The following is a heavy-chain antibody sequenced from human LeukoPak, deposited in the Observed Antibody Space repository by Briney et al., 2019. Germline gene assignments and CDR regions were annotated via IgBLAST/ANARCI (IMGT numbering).Heavy chain of an antibody. J-gene: IGHJ3*02. V-gene: IGHV3-53*01. CDR3: ARDAKTYYYDSSGYRDAFDI. CDR2: IYSGGST. CDR1: GFTVSSNY. D-gene: IGHD3-22*01. Sequence: LAGGSLRLSCAASGFTVSSNYMSWVRQAPGKGLEWVPVIYSGGSTYYADSVKGRFTISRDNSKNTLYLQMNSLRAEDTAVYYCARDAKTYYYDSSGYRDAFDIWGQGTMVTVSS.